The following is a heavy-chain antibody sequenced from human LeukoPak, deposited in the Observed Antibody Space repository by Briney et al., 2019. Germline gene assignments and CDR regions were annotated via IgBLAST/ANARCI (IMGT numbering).Heavy chain of an antibody. D-gene: IGHD6-19*01. V-gene: IGHV4-38-2*02. Sequence: SETLSLTCTVSGYSISSGYYWGWIRQPPGKGLEWIGSIYHSGSTYYNPSLKSRVTISVDTSKNQFSLKLTSVTAADTAVYYCVGGPGYSSAWPFEYWGPGTLVTVSS. J-gene: IGHJ4*02. CDR2: IYHSGST. CDR1: GYSISSGYY. CDR3: VGGPGYSSAWPFEY.